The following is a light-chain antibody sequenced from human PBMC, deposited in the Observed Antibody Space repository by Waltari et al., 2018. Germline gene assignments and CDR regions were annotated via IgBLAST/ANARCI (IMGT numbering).Light chain of an antibody. V-gene: IGLV2-14*03. CDR2: DVS. J-gene: IGLJ2*01. Sequence: QSALTQPASVSGSPGHSITISCTGTSRDVGGYNYVSWYQQHPGKAPKLMIYDVSNRPSGVSNRFSGSKSGNTASLTISGLQAEDEADYYCSSYTSGSTVVFGGGTKLTVL. CDR1: SRDVGGYNY. CDR3: SSYTSGSTVV.